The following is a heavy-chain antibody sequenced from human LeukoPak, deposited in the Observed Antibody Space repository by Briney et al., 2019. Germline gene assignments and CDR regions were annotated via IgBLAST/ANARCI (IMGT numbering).Heavy chain of an antibody. V-gene: IGHV4-39*01. CDR1: GGTLSSSSYY. D-gene: IGHD3-3*01. J-gene: IGHJ6*02. CDR2: IYYSGST. Sequence: SETLSLTCVVSGGTLSSSSYYWGWIRQPPGKGLEWVGSIYYSGSTYYNPSLKSRVTISVDTSKKQFSLKLSSVTAADTAVYYCVSYYDFWSGYYRGTGMDVWGQGTTVTVSS. CDR3: VSYYDFWSGYYRGTGMDV.